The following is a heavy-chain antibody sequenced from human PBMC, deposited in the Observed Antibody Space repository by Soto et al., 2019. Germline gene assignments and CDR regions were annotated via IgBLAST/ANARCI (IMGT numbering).Heavy chain of an antibody. D-gene: IGHD3-22*01. CDR1: GYSFTSYW. J-gene: IGHJ4*02. Sequence: HGESLKISCKGSGYSFTSYWIGWVRQIPGTDLEWMGIIYPGDSDTRYSPSFQGQVTISADKSISTAYLQWSSLKASDTAMYYCARPMNYYDSSGYYDLDYWGQGTLVTVSS. CDR2: IYPGDSDT. CDR3: ARPMNYYDSSGYYDLDY. V-gene: IGHV5-51*01.